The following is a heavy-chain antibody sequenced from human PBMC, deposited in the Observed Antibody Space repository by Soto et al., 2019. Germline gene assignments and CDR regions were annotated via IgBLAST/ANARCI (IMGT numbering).Heavy chain of an antibody. V-gene: IGHV1-69*06. Sequence: RASVQVSCKPSGGTFSSYAISWVRQAPAQGLEWMGGIIPIFGTANYAQKFQGRATITADKSTSTAYMVLSSLRAEDTAVYYCARGRDGYNPPDWFDPWGQGTLVTVSS. CDR1: GGTFSSYA. CDR2: IIPIFGTA. CDR3: ARGRDGYNPPDWFDP. J-gene: IGHJ5*02. D-gene: IGHD5-12*01.